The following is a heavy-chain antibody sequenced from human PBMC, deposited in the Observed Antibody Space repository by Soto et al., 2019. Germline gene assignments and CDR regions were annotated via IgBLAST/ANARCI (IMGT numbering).Heavy chain of an antibody. V-gene: IGHV6-1*01. CDR1: GDSVSTNDAT. J-gene: IGHJ5*01. D-gene: IGHD2-8*01. Sequence: SQTLSLTCAISGDSVSTNDATWDGTRQSPSRGLEWLGRTYYRSKWYNDYAESVKGRITINPDTFNNQLSLHLNSVTPDDTAVYYCTGLIGNSWLDSWGQGTLVTVS. CDR3: TGLIGNSWLDS. CDR2: TYYRSKWYN.